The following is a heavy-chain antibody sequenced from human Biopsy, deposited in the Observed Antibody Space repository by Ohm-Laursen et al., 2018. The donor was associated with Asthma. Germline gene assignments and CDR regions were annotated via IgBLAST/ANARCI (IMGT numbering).Heavy chain of an antibody. CDR1: GGTFSSNS. CDR3: ARGPKYVRSSGALDY. J-gene: IGHJ4*02. CDR2: IIPIFGPT. D-gene: IGHD2-2*01. Sequence: SSVKVSCKVSGGTFSSNSINWVRQAPGQGLEWMGRIIPIFGPTNYAQKFQGRVTISADDSTSTAYMELSSLSSEDTALYYCARGPKYVRSSGALDYWGQGTLVTVSS. V-gene: IGHV1-69*15.